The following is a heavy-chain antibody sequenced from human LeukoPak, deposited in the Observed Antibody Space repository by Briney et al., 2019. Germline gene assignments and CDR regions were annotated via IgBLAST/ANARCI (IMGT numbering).Heavy chain of an antibody. CDR3: ARGDGYTTAKMRDY. D-gene: IGHD5-24*01. Sequence: GASVRVSCKASGGTFSSYAISWVRRAPGQGLEWVGRIIPILGIANYAQKFQGRVTITADKSTSTAYMELSSLRSEDTAVYYCARGDGYTTAKMRDYWGQGTLVTVSS. CDR2: IIPILGIA. J-gene: IGHJ4*02. V-gene: IGHV1-69*04. CDR1: GGTFSSYA.